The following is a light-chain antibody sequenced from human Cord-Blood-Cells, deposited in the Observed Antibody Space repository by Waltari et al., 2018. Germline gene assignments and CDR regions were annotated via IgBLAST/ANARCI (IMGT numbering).Light chain of an antibody. CDR1: QGISSW. V-gene: IGKV1-12*01. CDR3: QQANSFPLT. CDR2: AAS. Sequence: DIQMTQSQSSVSASVGDRVTITCRASQGISSWLAWHQQKPGKAPKLLIYAASSLQSGVPSRFSGSGSGTDFTLTISSLQPEDFATYYCQQANSFPLTFGPGTKVDIK. J-gene: IGKJ3*01.